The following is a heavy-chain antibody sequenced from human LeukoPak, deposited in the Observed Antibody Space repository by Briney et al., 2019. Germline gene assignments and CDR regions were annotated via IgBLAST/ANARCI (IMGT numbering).Heavy chain of an antibody. CDR3: ARGRSIAVGGRGY. CDR1: GFTVSSNY. J-gene: IGHJ4*02. CDR2: IYSGGST. D-gene: IGHD6-19*01. Sequence: GGSLRLSCAASGFTVSSNYMSWVRQAPGKGLEWVSVIYSGGSTYYADSVKGRFTISRDNSKNTLYLQMNSLRAEDTAVYYCARGRSIAVGGRGYWGQGTLVTVSS. V-gene: IGHV3-53*01.